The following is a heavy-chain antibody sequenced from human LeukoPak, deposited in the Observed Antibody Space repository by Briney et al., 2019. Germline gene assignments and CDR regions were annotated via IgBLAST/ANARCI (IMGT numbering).Heavy chain of an antibody. CDR3: SSATEDY. CDR1: GFRFDDYA. V-gene: IGHV3-9*01. D-gene: IGHD2-15*01. CDR2: IGWNGDST. J-gene: IGHJ4*02. Sequence: GGSLRLSCAASGFRFDDYAMHWVRQAPGKGLEWVSGIGWNGDSTDYADSVKGRFTISRDNAKNSLYLQMNSLRAEDTALYYCSSATEDYWGQGTLVTVSS.